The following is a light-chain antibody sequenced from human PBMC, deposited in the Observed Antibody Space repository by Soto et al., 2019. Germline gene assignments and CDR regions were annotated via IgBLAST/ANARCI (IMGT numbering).Light chain of an antibody. CDR2: DVT. CDR3: CSDAGRCGLV. J-gene: IGLJ1*01. V-gene: IGLV2-11*01. CDR1: SSDVGGYNY. Sequence: QSALTQPRSVSGSPGQSVTISCTGTSSDVGGYNYVSWYEQHPVKAPKLMIYDVTKRPSGVPDRFSGSKSGNAASLTISGLEAEDEADYCQCSDAGRCGLVFGAGTKLTVL.